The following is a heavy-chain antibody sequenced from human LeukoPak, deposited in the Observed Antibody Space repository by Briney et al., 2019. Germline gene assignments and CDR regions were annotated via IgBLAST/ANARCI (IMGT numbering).Heavy chain of an antibody. Sequence: PGGSLRLSCAASGFTFSAYGIHWVRQAPGKGLEGGVFIRREGTKTYYSDSVKGRFTISRDNSKNTLYLQMNSLRADDTAVYYCAKDKFSVAVVADRLKWFDPWGQGTLVTVSS. CDR2: IRREGTKT. V-gene: IGHV3-30*02. CDR3: AKDKFSVAVVADRLKWFDP. CDR1: GFTFSAYG. D-gene: IGHD2-15*01. J-gene: IGHJ5*02.